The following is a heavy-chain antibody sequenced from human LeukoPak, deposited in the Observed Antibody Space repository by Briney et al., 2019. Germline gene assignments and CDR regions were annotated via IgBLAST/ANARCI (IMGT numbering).Heavy chain of an antibody. CDR1: GFTFGDYA. CDR2: ISYDGSNK. J-gene: IGHJ4*02. D-gene: IGHD2-21*01. CDR3: AKHSYDY. Sequence: PGGSLRLSCTASGFTFGDYAMSWFRQAPGKGLEWVAVISYDGSNKYYADSVKGRFTISRDNSKNTLYLQMNSLRAEDTAVYYCAKHSYDYWGQGTLVTVSS. V-gene: IGHV3-30*18.